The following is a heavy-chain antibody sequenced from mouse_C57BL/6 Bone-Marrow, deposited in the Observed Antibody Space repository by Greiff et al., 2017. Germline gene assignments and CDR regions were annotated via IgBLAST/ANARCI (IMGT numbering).Heavy chain of an antibody. D-gene: IGHD1-1*01. CDR3: AREGLGSSYWYFDV. V-gene: IGHV3-6*01. J-gene: IGHJ1*03. Sequence: EVQLQQSGPGLVKPSQSLSLTCSVTGYSITSGYYWNWIRQFPGNKLEWMGYISYDGSNNYNPSLKNRISITRDTSKNQFFLKLNSVTTEDTATYYCAREGLGSSYWYFDVWGTGTTVTVSS. CDR1: GYSITSGYY. CDR2: ISYDGSN.